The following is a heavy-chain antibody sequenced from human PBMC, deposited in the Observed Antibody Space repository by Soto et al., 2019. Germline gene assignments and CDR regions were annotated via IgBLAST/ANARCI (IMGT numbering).Heavy chain of an antibody. Sequence: CTVADDSIIGVSYYCVSNHQPPGKGLEWIGSNYYRGNASYNPSLQTRVTISLDKSKSQFSLKLNPVTAADTAATFCSRLEGQATFSHYFGFCG. J-gene: IGHJ4*01. D-gene: IGHD3-3*01. V-gene: IGHV4-39*01. CDR2: NYYRGNA. CDR3: SRLEGQATFSHYFGF. CDR1: DDSIIGVSYY.